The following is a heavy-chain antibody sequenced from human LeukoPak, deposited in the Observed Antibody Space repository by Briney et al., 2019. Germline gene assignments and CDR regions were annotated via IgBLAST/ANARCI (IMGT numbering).Heavy chain of an antibody. CDR2: IYSSGNT. J-gene: IGHJ3*01. CDR3: ARERGILRGDAFDL. V-gene: IGHV4-4*07. CDR1: SVSFSTYY. Sequence: NPSETLSLTCTVSSVSFSTYYWTWIRQPAGKGLEWIGRIYSSGNTNYNPSLESRVTMSIDTSKQQFSLKLTSVTAADTAVYYFARERGILRGDAFDLWGQGTMVTVSS. D-gene: IGHD1-26*01.